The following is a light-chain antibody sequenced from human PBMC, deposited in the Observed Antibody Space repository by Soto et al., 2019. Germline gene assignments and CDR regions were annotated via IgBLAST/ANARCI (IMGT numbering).Light chain of an antibody. CDR1: RSVSSY. J-gene: IGKJ5*01. CDR3: QQRSNWPPIT. CDR2: DAS. Sequence: EIVLTQCPATLSLSPGESATLSCRATRSVSSYLAWYQQKPGQAPRLLIYDASSRPTDIPARFSGSGSGTDFTLTISSLEPEDFAVYYCQQRSNWPPITFGQGTRLAI. V-gene: IGKV3-11*01.